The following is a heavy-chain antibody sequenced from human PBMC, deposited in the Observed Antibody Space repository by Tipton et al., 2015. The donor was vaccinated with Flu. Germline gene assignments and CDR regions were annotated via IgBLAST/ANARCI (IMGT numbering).Heavy chain of an antibody. Sequence: PGLVKPSQTLSLTCTVSGASIGSGSYFWSWIRQPAGKGLEWIGDMFPSGSTNYSPSLKSRVTISVDPSKNQFSLNLNSVTAADTAIYFCLRSPSYNMDPYFDSWGRGTLVTVSS. CDR2: MFPSGST. J-gene: IGHJ4*02. CDR1: GASIGSGSYF. V-gene: IGHV4-61*02. D-gene: IGHD1-14*01. CDR3: LRSPSYNMDPYFDS.